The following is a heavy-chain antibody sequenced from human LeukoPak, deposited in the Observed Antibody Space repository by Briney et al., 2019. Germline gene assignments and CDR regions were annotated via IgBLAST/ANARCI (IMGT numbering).Heavy chain of an antibody. J-gene: IGHJ4*02. V-gene: IGHV3-53*01. CDR1: GFTVSSNY. CDR2: IFSGGGT. Sequence: GGSLRLSCAASGFTVSSNYMSWVRQAPGKGLEWVSVIFSGGGTYYADSVKGRFTISRDNFKNTLYLQMNSQRAEDTAVYYCARGGSTRIYYFDYWGQGTLVTVSS. CDR3: ARGGSTRIYYFDY.